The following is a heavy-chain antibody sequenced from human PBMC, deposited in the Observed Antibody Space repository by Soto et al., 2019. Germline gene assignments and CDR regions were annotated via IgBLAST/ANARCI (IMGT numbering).Heavy chain of an antibody. CDR1: GGSISSGGYS. D-gene: IGHD2-21*02. CDR2: IYHSGST. J-gene: IGHJ5*02. Sequence: QLQLQESGSGLVKPSQTLSLTCAVSGGSISSGGYSWSWIRQPPGKGLEWIGYIYHSGSTYYNPSPNSRFTMSVDRPKTQFSLKLSSVTAADTAVYYCASVAYCGGDCYRGFDPWGQGTLVTVSS. CDR3: ASVAYCGGDCYRGFDP. V-gene: IGHV4-30-2*01.